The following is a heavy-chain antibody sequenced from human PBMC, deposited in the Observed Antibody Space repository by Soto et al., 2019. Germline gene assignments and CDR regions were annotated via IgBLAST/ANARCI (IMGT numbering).Heavy chain of an antibody. V-gene: IGHV3-23*01. CDR3: AKDPGYGDYGGEY. D-gene: IGHD4-17*01. J-gene: IGHJ4*02. Sequence: EVQLLESGGGLVQPGGSLRLSCAASGFTFSSYAMSWVRQAPGKGLEWVSAISGSGGSTYYADSVKGRFTISRDNSKNRLYLQMNSLRSEDTAVYYCAKDPGYGDYGGEYWGEGTPVTVST. CDR1: GFTFSSYA. CDR2: ISGSGGST.